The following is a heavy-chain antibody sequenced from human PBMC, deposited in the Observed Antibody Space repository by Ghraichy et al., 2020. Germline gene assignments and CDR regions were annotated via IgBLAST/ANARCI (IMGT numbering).Heavy chain of an antibody. V-gene: IGHV4-59*01. CDR2: IYYSGST. Sequence: SQTLSLTCTVSGGSISSYYWSWIRQPPGKGLEWIGYIYYSGSTNYNPSLKSRVTISVDTSKNQFSLKLSSVTAADTAVYYCARSMVRGVSDYWGQGTLVTVSS. J-gene: IGHJ4*02. CDR3: ARSMVRGVSDY. CDR1: GGSISSYY. D-gene: IGHD3-10*01.